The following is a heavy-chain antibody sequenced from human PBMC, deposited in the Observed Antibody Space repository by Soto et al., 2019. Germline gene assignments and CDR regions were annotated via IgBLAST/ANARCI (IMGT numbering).Heavy chain of an antibody. CDR3: ARDQPPRGYYYDSSGYYPYYFDY. CDR1: GFTFSSYS. J-gene: IGHJ4*02. D-gene: IGHD3-22*01. CDR2: ISSSSSYI. Sequence: PGGSLRLSCAASGFTFSSYSMNWVRQAPGKGLEWVSSISSSSSYIYYADSVKGRFTISRDNAKNSLYLQMNSLRAEDTAVYYCARDQPPRGYYYDSSGYYPYYFDYWGQGTLVTVSS. V-gene: IGHV3-21*01.